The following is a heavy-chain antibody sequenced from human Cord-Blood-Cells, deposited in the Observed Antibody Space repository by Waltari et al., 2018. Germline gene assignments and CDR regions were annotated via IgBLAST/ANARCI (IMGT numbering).Heavy chain of an antibody. D-gene: IGHD1-26*01. Sequence: QVQLQQWGAGLLQRSETRPLTWAVYGWSFRGDYWGWVRQPPGKGLEWIGEINHRGSTNYNPSLKSRVTISVDTSKNQFSLKLSSVTAADTAVYHCARGHVGATLWFDPWGQGTLVTVSS. CDR2: INHRGST. J-gene: IGHJ5*02. CDR1: GWSFRGDY. V-gene: IGHV4-34*01. CDR3: ARGHVGATLWFDP.